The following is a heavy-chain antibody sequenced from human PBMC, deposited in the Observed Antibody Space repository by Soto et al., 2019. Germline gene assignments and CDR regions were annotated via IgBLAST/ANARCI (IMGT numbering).Heavy chain of an antibody. V-gene: IGHV3-30-3*01. CDR2: ISYDGSNK. CDR3: ARDGGANTAMDYYYYYYGMDV. D-gene: IGHD5-18*01. Sequence: GGSLRLSCAASGFTFSSYAMHWVRQAPGKGLEWVAVISYDGSNKYYADSVKGRFTISRDNSKNTLYLQMNSLRAEDTAVYYCARDGGANTAMDYYYYYYGMDVWGQGTTVTVSS. J-gene: IGHJ6*02. CDR1: GFTFSSYA.